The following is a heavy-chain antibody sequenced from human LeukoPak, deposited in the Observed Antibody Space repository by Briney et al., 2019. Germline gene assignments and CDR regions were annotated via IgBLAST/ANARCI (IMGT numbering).Heavy chain of an antibody. D-gene: IGHD6-19*01. CDR1: GFTFSSYA. V-gene: IGHV3-21*01. Sequence: GGSLRLSCAASGFTFSSYAMSWVRQAPGKGLEWVSFISSSSSYIYYADSVKGRFTISRDNAKNSLYLQMNSLRAEDTAVYYCARDLPEQWLVFDYWGQGTLVTVSS. CDR2: ISSSSSYI. CDR3: ARDLPEQWLVFDY. J-gene: IGHJ4*02.